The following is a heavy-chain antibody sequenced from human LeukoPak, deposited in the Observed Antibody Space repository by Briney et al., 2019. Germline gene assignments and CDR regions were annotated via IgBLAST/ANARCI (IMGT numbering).Heavy chain of an antibody. CDR3: ARDVAARLHAFDI. J-gene: IGHJ3*02. CDR1: GFNFRNYW. D-gene: IGHD6-6*01. V-gene: IGHV3-7*01. Sequence: GGSLRLSCAASGFNFRNYWLSWVRQAPGKGLEWVANIKFDGIEKYYVDSVKGRFTVSRDNAKSSLYLQMSSLRAEDTAVYYCARDVAARLHAFDIWGQGTMVTVSS. CDR2: IKFDGIEK.